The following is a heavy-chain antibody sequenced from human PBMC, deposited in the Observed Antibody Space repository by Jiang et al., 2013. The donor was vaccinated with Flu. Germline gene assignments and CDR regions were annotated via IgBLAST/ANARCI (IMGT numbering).Heavy chain of an antibody. CDR3: AKGATQASTLXYFDY. J-gene: IGHJ4*02. Sequence: EVQLLESGGGLVQPGGSLRLSCAASGFTFSSYAMSWVRQAPGKGLEWVSIISDSGGSTYYADSVKGRFTISRDNSKNTLYLQMNSLRAEDTAVYYCAKGATQASTLXYFDYWGQGTLVTVSS. V-gene: IGHV3-23*01. CDR1: GFTFSSYA. CDR2: ISDSGGST. D-gene: IGHD1-26*01.